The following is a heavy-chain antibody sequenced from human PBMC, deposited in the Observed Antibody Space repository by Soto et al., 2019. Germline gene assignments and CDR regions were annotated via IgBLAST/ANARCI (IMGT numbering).Heavy chain of an antibody. J-gene: IGHJ3*01. V-gene: IGHV3-21*01. CDR2: ISGNNVYV. CDR1: GFNLSIYT. Sequence: EAQLVESGGGLVKPGGSLRLSCAASGFNLSIYTMNWVRQAPGKGLERVSSISGNNVYVYYADSVKGRFTISRDNAKNSLTLQMNSLRAEDTAVYYCTRDRCSGGSCYRTYAFDLWGQGTLATVSS. D-gene: IGHD2-15*01. CDR3: TRDRCSGGSCYRTYAFDL.